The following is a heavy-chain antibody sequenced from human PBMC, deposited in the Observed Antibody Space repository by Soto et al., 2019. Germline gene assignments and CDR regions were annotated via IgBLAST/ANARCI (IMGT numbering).Heavy chain of an antibody. J-gene: IGHJ5*02. CDR3: AKEGTTRPYNWFDP. V-gene: IGHV3-23*01. D-gene: IGHD2-2*01. CDR2: LSDGGGST. Sequence: LRLSCAASGFSFSNYAMSWVRQAPGKGLEWVSGLSDGGGSTFYAASVKGRFTISRDNAKNTLYLQMRSLRAEDTAGYDCAKEGTTRPYNWFDPWGQGXLVTVYS. CDR1: GFSFSNYA.